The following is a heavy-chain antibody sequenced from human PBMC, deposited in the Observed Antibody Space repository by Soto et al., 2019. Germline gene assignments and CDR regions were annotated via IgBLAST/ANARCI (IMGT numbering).Heavy chain of an antibody. Sequence: GGSLRLSCAASGFTFSSYWMSWVRQAPGKGLEWVANIKQDGSEKYYVDSVKGRFTISRDNAKNSLYLQMNSLRAEDTAVYYCARDHGSQYSSSSGGMDVWGQGTTVTVSS. CDR1: GFTFSSYW. J-gene: IGHJ6*02. CDR3: ARDHGSQYSSSSGGMDV. D-gene: IGHD6-6*01. CDR2: IKQDGSEK. V-gene: IGHV3-7*03.